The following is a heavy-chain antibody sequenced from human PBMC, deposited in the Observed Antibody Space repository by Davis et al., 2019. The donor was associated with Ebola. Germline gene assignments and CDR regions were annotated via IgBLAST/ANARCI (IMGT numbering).Heavy chain of an antibody. CDR2: INPSGGST. Sequence: AASVKVSCKASGYTFTSYYMHWVRQAPGQGLEWLGIINPSGGSTSYAQKFQGRVTMTRDTSTSTAYMELSRLRSDDTAVYYCARGRAARTEYGNWFDPWGQGTLVTVSS. D-gene: IGHD6-6*01. V-gene: IGHV1-46*01. J-gene: IGHJ5*02. CDR3: ARGRAARTEYGNWFDP. CDR1: GYTFTSYY.